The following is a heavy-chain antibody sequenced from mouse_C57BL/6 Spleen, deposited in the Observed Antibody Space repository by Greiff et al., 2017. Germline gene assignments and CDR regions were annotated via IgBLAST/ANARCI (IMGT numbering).Heavy chain of an antibody. D-gene: IGHD1-1*01. CDR3: ARSGSPFDY. Sequence: QVQLQQPGAELVMPGASVKLSSKASGYTFTSYWMHWVKQRPGQGLEWIGEIDPSDSYTNYNQKFKGKSTLTVDKSSSTAYMQLSSLTSEDSAVYYCARSGSPFDYWGQGTTRTVSS. J-gene: IGHJ2*01. CDR1: GYTFTSYW. CDR2: IDPSDSYT. V-gene: IGHV1-69*01.